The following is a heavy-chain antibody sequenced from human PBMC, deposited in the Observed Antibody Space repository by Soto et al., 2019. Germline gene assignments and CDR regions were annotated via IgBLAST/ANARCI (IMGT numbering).Heavy chain of an antibody. CDR1: GFTSSSYG. D-gene: IGHD2-21*01. V-gene: IGHV3-30*18. J-gene: IGHJ4*02. Sequence: QPGGSLSLSCVASGFTSSSYGMHWVRQAPGKGLGWVAVISYDGSNKYYADSVKGRITISRDNSKNTLYLQMNSQRAEDTAVYYCAKNPNSQGFDYWGQGTLVTVSS. CDR3: AKNPNSQGFDY. CDR2: ISYDGSNK.